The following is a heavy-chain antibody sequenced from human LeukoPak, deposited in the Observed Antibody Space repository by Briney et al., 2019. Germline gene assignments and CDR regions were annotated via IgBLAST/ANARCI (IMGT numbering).Heavy chain of an antibody. J-gene: IGHJ4*02. V-gene: IGHV4-39*01. CDR1: SGSISSSSSY. D-gene: IGHD3-10*01. CDR2: VYYSGST. CDR3: ARHLVDNVSGRPYYFDY. Sequence: SETLSLTCTVSSGSISSSSSYWGWLRQPPGKGLEWIGSVYYSGSTYYNPALKSRVTISVDTSKNQFSLKLSSVTAADTAVYYCARHLVDNVSGRPYYFDYWGQGTLVTVSS.